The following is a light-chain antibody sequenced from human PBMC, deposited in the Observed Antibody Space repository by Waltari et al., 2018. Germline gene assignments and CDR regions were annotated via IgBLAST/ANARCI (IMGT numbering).Light chain of an antibody. CDR1: SSDVGGYNY. J-gene: IGLJ2*01. CDR2: EAI. V-gene: IGLV2-14*01. Sequence: QSALTQPASVSGSPVQSITISCTGTSSDVGGYNYVSWYQHHPNKAPKLIIYEAINRPSGISNRFSGSKSANTASLTISGLHAEDEADYYCNSYTSRSTVVFGGGTKLTVL. CDR3: NSYTSRSTVV.